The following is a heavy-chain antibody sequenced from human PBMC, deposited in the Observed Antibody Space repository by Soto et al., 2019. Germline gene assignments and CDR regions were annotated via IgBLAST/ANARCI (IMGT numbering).Heavy chain of an antibody. CDR2: FDHEDGEK. CDR1: GYILTKLS. V-gene: IGHV1-24*01. Sequence: QVQLVQSGAEVKKPGASVKVSCKVSGYILTKLSMHWVRQAPGKGLEWMGGFDHEDGEKVYAQKFQGRVTMTEDRSTDSAFLELSNLISEDTAVYYCATSSPANYYYGVDVWGQGTTVTVS. J-gene: IGHJ6*02. CDR3: ATSSPANYYYGVDV. D-gene: IGHD2-2*01.